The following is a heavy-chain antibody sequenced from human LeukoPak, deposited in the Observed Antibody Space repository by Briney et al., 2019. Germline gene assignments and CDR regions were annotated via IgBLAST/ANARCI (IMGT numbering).Heavy chain of an antibody. CDR3: ARHPYCGGDCGDNWFDP. V-gene: IGHV5-51*01. J-gene: IGHJ5*02. CDR2: IYPGDSDT. CDR1: GYSFTSYW. D-gene: IGHD2-21*02. Sequence: KPGESLQISCKGSGYSFTSYWIGWVRQMPGKGLEWMGIIYPGDSDTRYSPSFQGQVTISADKSISTAYLQWSSLKASDTAMYYCARHPYCGGDCGDNWFDPWGQGTLVTVSS.